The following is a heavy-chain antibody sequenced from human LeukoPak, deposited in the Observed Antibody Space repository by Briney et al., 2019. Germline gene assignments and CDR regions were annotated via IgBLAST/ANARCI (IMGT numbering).Heavy chain of an antibody. V-gene: IGHV1-18*01. D-gene: IGHD5-24*01. CDR1: GGTFSSYA. CDR3: ARGSVEMATSTKDY. Sequence: ASVKVSCKASGGTFSSYAISWVRQAPGQGLEWMGWISAYNGNTNYAQKLQGRVTMTTDTSTSTAYMELRSLRSDDTAVYYCARGSVEMATSTKDYWGQGTLVTVSS. J-gene: IGHJ4*02. CDR2: ISAYNGNT.